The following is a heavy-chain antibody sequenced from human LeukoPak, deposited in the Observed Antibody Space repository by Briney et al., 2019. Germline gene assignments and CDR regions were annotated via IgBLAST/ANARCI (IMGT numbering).Heavy chain of an antibody. J-gene: IGHJ2*01. V-gene: IGHV1-46*01. CDR3: ARDNRGVTMIAPLPWYFDL. Sequence: ASVKVSCKASGYTFTSYYMHCVRQAPGQGLEWMGIINPSGGSTSYAQKFQGRVTMTRDTSTSTVYMELSSLRSEDTAVYYCARDNRGVTMIAPLPWYFDLWGRGTLVTVSS. CDR1: GYTFTSYY. CDR2: INPSGGST. D-gene: IGHD3-22*01.